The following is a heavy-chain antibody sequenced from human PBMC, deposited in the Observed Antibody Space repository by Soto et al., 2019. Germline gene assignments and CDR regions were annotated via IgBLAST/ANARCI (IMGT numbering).Heavy chain of an antibody. V-gene: IGHV3-30*03. J-gene: IGHJ3*01. CDR1: GFTFSSYG. CDR2: ISYDGSNK. D-gene: IGHD1-7*01. CDR3: ARSLPGTYGAFDL. Sequence: QVQLVESGGGVVQPGRSLRLSCAASGFTFSSYGMHWVRQAPGKGLEWVAVISYDGSNKYYADSVKGRFTISRDNSKNTVYLQIDSLRAEDTAVYYCARSLPGTYGAFDLWGQGTVVTVSS.